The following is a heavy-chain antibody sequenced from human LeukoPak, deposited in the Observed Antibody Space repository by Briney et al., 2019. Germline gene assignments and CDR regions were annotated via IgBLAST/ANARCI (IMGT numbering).Heavy chain of an antibody. CDR1: GGTFNSYA. V-gene: IGHV1-18*01. Sequence: GASVKVSCKASGGTFNSYAISWVRQAPGQGLEWMGWISAYNGNTNYAQKFQGRVTMTSDMSTSTAYMELRSLRSDDTAVYYCARSLKRLRLGELSPDAYWGQGTLVTVSS. CDR2: ISAYNGNT. D-gene: IGHD3-16*02. J-gene: IGHJ4*02. CDR3: ARSLKRLRLGELSPDAY.